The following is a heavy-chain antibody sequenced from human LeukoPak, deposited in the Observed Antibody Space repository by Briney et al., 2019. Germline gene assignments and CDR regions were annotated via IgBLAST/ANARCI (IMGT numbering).Heavy chain of an antibody. J-gene: IGHJ6*03. V-gene: IGHV3-48*01. CDR2: ISSSSSTI. D-gene: IGHD2-21*01. CDR3: ARDAIVVVSRHYMDV. Sequence: GGPLTLSCAVSGLPFSIYSAHWVRPSGGEGGEWVSYISSSSSTIYYADSVKGRFTISRDNSTNSLYLQMNSLRAEDTAVYYCARDAIVVVSRHYMDVWGKGTTVTVSS. CDR1: GLPFSIYS.